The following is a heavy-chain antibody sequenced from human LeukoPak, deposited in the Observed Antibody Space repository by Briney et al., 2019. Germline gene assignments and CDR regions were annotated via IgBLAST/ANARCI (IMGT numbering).Heavy chain of an antibody. Sequence: KPSETLSLTCSVSGGSVSSGSYYWSWIRQPPGKGLEWIGYSSDSGSTSYNPSLKSRATIAVDTSKNQFSLRLRSVTAADTVVYYCATVRWNDGDAFDIWGQGTMVTVSS. D-gene: IGHD1-1*01. CDR3: ATVRWNDGDAFDI. CDR1: GGSVSSGSYY. CDR2: SSDSGST. J-gene: IGHJ3*02. V-gene: IGHV4-61*01.